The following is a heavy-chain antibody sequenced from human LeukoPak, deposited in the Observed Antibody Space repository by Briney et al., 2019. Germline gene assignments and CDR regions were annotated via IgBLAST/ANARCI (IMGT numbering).Heavy chain of an antibody. J-gene: IGHJ3*02. V-gene: IGHV3-30*02. CDR3: AKERSITIFFDAFDI. CDR2: IRYDGSNQ. Sequence: PGGSLRLSCAASGFTFISYGMHWVRQAPGKGLEWVAFIRYDGSNQYYADSVKGRFTISRDTSKNTLYLQMNSLRAEDTAVYYCAKERSITIFFDAFDIWGQGTMVTVSS. CDR1: GFTFISYG. D-gene: IGHD3-3*01.